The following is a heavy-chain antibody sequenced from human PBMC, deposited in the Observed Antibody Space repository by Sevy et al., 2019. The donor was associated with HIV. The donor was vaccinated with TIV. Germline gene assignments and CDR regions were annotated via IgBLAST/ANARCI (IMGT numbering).Heavy chain of an antibody. V-gene: IGHV3-30-3*01. CDR2: ISYDDGSNR. D-gene: IGHD2-21*02. CDR1: GFTFSSYA. CDR3: ARDSGYCGGDCYGPGGY. J-gene: IGHJ4*02. Sequence: GGSLRLSCAASGFTFSSYALHWVRQAPGKGLEWVAVISYDDGSNRNYADSVKGRFTISRDNSKNTVYLQMNSLRPEDTAVYYCARDSGYCGGDCYGPGGYWGQGTPVTVSS.